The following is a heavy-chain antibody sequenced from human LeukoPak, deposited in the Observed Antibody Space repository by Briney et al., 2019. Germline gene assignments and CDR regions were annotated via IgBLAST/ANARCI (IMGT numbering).Heavy chain of an antibody. Sequence: GASVKVSCKASGYTFTSYGISWVRQAPGQGLEWMGWISAYNGNTNYAQKLQGRVTMTTDTSTSTAYMELRSLRSDDTAVYYCAGEPTFTFGGVIVIPDAFDIWGQGTMVTVSS. CDR1: GYTFTSYG. CDR3: AGEPTFTFGGVIVIPDAFDI. J-gene: IGHJ3*02. D-gene: IGHD3-16*02. V-gene: IGHV1-18*01. CDR2: ISAYNGNT.